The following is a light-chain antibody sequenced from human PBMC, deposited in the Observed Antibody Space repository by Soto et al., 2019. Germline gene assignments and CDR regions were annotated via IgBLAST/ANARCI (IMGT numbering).Light chain of an antibody. V-gene: IGLV1-44*01. Sequence: QSVLTQPPSASGTPGQRVTISCSGTSTNIGSNNVNWYQQVPGTAPKFLIYGTSQRPSVVPDRFSGSKSSTSASLDISGLQSEDEADYYSAAWDDSLNGVVFGGVTKLTVL. CDR2: GTS. CDR3: AAWDDSLNGVV. CDR1: STNIGSNN. J-gene: IGLJ2*01.